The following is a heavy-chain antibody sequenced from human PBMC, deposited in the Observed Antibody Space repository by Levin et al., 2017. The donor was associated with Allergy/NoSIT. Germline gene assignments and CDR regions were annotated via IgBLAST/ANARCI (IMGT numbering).Heavy chain of an antibody. Sequence: SETLSLTCAVYGGSFSGYYWSWIRQPPGKGLEWIGKINHSGSTNYNPSVKSRVTISVDTSKNQFSLKLSSVTAADTAMYYCARGEDGDYIFDYWGQGTLVTVSS. CDR1: GGSFSGYY. J-gene: IGHJ4*02. CDR2: INHSGST. V-gene: IGHV4-34*01. D-gene: IGHD4-17*01. CDR3: ARGEDGDYIFDY.